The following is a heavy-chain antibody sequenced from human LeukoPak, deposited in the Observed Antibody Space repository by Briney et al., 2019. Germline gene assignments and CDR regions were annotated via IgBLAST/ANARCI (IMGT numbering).Heavy chain of an antibody. V-gene: IGHV3-53*01. D-gene: IGHD1-26*01. CDR3: AREGIVGSTRDY. CDR2: IYSGGST. Sequence: GGSLRLSCAASGFTVSSNYMSWVRQAPGKRLEWVSIIYSGGSTYYADSVKGRFTISRDNSKNTLYLQMNSLRAEGTAVYYCAREGIVGSTRDYWGQGTLVTVPS. J-gene: IGHJ4*02. CDR1: GFTVSSNY.